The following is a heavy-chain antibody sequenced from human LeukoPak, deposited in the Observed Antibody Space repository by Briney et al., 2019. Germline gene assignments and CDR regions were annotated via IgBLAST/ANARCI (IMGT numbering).Heavy chain of an antibody. V-gene: IGHV3-7*01. CDR1: GFTFSNYW. D-gene: IGHD1-26*01. J-gene: IGHJ4*02. Sequence: GGSLRLSCAASGFTFSNYWMTWVRQAPGKGLEWVANIDQDGSEKYYVDSVKGRFTISKDNARNSVFLQMNSLRVDGTAVYYCARIKGGTSATISYWGQGTLVTVSS. CDR3: ARIKGGTSATISY. CDR2: IDQDGSEK.